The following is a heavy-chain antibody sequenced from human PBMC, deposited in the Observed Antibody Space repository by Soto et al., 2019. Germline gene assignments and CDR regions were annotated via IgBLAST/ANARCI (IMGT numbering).Heavy chain of an antibody. V-gene: IGHV3-66*01. Sequence: EVQLVESGGGLVQPGGSLRLSCAASGFTVSNLYMTWVRQAPGKGLQWVAVISSGGSSYYADSVKGRFTISRDNSKNTLYLEMNSLRAEDTAVYYCARDTFGGAYDFLHGGQGTLVTASS. CDR3: ARDTFGGAYDFLH. J-gene: IGHJ4*02. CDR1: GFTVSNLY. D-gene: IGHD3-3*01. CDR2: ISSGGSS.